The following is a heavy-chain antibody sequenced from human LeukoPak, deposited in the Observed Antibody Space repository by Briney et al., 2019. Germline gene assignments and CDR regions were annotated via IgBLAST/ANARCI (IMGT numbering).Heavy chain of an antibody. V-gene: IGHV4-59*01. D-gene: IGHD6-19*01. CDR3: ASRAVAGFSDY. Sequence: SETLSLTCTVSGGSISSYYWSWIRQPPGKGLEWIGYIYYSGSTNYNPSLKSRVTISVDTSKNQFSLKLSSVTAVDTAVYYCASRAVAGFSDYWGQGTLVTVSS. J-gene: IGHJ4*02. CDR2: IYYSGST. CDR1: GGSISSYY.